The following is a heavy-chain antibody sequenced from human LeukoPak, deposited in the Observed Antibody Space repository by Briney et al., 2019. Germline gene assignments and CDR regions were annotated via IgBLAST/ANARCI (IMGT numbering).Heavy chain of an antibody. CDR2: IYISGST. D-gene: IGHD2-21*02. CDR3: ARGGGDRTWFDP. Sequence: SETLSLTWTVAGGSISSASYYWSWIRQPAGKGLEWIGRIYISGSTNYNPSLKNRVTISLDTSKNQCSLKLSSVTAADTAVYYWARGGGDRTWFDPWGHGTLVTVSS. V-gene: IGHV4-61*02. J-gene: IGHJ5*02. CDR1: GGSISSASYY.